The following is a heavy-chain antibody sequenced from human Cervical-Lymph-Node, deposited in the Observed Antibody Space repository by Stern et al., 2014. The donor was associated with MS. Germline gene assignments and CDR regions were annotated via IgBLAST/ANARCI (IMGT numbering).Heavy chain of an antibody. Sequence: EVQLVESGGGLVQPGRSLRLSCAASGFIFDDYAMHWVRQAPGKGLEWVSGIRWNSVNIAYADSVKGRFTISRDNAKNSLYLQMNSLRAEDTALYYCAKDHSSSPRMKDYFDYWGQGTLVTVSS. D-gene: IGHD6-19*01. CDR1: GFIFDDYA. V-gene: IGHV3-9*01. J-gene: IGHJ4*02. CDR3: AKDHSSSPRMKDYFDY. CDR2: IRWNSVNI.